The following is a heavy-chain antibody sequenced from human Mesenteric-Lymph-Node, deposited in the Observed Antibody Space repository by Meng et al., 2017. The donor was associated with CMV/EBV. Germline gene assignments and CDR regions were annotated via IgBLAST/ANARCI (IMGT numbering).Heavy chain of an antibody. J-gene: IGHJ3*02. D-gene: IGHD3-22*01. Sequence: ASVKVSCKAFGYTFSSYGISWVRQAPGQGLEWMGWHNPYTGKTNYAEKLQGRVTMTTDTSTSTAYMELRSLRSEDTAVYYCARCYYDSSGYYNVAFDIWGQGTMVTVSS. CDR3: ARCYYDSSGYYNVAFDI. V-gene: IGHV1-18*01. CDR2: HNPYTGKT. CDR1: GYTFSSYG.